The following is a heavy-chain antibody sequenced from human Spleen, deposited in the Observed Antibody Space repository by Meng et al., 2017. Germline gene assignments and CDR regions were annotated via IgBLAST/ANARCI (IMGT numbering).Heavy chain of an antibody. CDR1: GYTFTDYY. J-gene: IGHJ4*02. D-gene: IGHD3-10*01. V-gene: IGHV1-2*06. Sequence: ASVKVSCKASGYTFTDYYIHWVRQAPGQGLEWMGRINPNNGGTNYAQKFQGRVTMTRDTSISTAYMELNRLRSDDTAVYYCARKGIISGSFPFDYWGQGTLVTVSS. CDR3: ARKGIISGSFPFDY. CDR2: INPNNGGT.